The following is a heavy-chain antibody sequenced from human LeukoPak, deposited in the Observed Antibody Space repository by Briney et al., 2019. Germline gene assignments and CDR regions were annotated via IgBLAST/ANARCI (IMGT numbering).Heavy chain of an antibody. CDR2: INHSEST. CDR1: GGSFSGYY. D-gene: IGHD1-26*01. CDR3: ASGVGRFDWFDP. Sequence: SETLSLTCAVYGGSFSGYYWSWIRQPPGKGLEWIGEINHSESTNYNPSLKSRVTISVDTSKNQFSLKLSSVTAADTAVYYCASGVGRFDWFDPWGQGTLVTVSS. V-gene: IGHV4-34*01. J-gene: IGHJ5*02.